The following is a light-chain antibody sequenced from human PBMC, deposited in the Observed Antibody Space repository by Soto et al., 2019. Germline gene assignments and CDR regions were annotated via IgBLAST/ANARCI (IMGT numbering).Light chain of an antibody. CDR2: GFN. V-gene: IGLV1-44*01. CDR3: ATWDVRLNGWV. Sequence: QSVLTQAPSASGAPGQRITISCTGSSSNIERHSVNWYQHLPGTAPKLLIFGFNQRPSGVPDRFSASKSGTSASLAISGLQSEDEGDYYCATWDVRLNGWVFGGGTKRTVL. CDR1: SSNIERHS. J-gene: IGLJ3*02.